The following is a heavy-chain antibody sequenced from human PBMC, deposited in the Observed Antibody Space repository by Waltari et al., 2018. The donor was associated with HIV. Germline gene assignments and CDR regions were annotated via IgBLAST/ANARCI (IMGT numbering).Heavy chain of an antibody. CDR3: ARDYNYAPDY. D-gene: IGHD5-18*01. V-gene: IGHV3-33*01. CDR1: GFTFKNFA. Sequence: QVQLVESGGGVVKPGRSLRLSWGASGFTFKNFAMNWVRQAPGKGLEWVGNIYYDGSKKFYGDSVRGRFTISRDNSKQILYLQMNSLRVEDTALYYCARDYNYAPDYWGQGTLVVVSS. J-gene: IGHJ4*02. CDR2: IYYDGSKK.